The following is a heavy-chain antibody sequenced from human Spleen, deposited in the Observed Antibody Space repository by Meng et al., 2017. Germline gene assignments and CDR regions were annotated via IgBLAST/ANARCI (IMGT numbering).Heavy chain of an antibody. D-gene: IGHD3-10*01. CDR2: INHSGST. CDR3: ARGITMVRGVILPYNWFDP. J-gene: IGHJ5*02. V-gene: IGHV4-34*01. CDR1: GGSFSGYY. Sequence: QVELRQWGAGLLKPSETLSLTCAVYGGSFSGYYWSWIRQPPGKGLEWIGEINHSGSTNYNPSLKSRVTISVDTSKNQFSLKLSSVTAADTAVYYCARGITMVRGVILPYNWFDPWGQGTLVTVSS.